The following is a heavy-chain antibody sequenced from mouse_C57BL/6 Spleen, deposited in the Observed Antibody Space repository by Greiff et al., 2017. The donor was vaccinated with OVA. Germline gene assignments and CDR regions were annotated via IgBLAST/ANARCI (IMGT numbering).Heavy chain of an antibody. CDR2: IYPRSGNT. Sequence: QVQLKESGAELARPGASVKLSCKASGYTFTSYGISWVKQRTGQGLEWIGEIYPRSGNTYYNEKFKGKATLTADKSSSTAYMELRSLTSEDSAVYFCVYYGNSAWFADWGQGTLVTVAA. CDR1: GYTFTSYG. J-gene: IGHJ3*01. CDR3: VYYGNSAWFAD. D-gene: IGHD2-1*01. V-gene: IGHV1-81*01.